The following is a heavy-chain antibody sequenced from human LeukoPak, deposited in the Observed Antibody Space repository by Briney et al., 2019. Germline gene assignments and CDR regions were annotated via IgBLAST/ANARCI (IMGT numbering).Heavy chain of an antibody. Sequence: SETLSLTCTASGGSISSYYWSWIRQPPRKRLEWIGYIYYSGSTNYNPSLTSRVTISVDTSKNQFSLKLSSVTAADTAVYYCARHTVGSGWYDYWGQGTLVTVSS. D-gene: IGHD6-19*01. V-gene: IGHV4-59*08. CDR1: GGSISSYY. CDR2: IYYSGST. CDR3: ARHTVGSGWYDY. J-gene: IGHJ4*02.